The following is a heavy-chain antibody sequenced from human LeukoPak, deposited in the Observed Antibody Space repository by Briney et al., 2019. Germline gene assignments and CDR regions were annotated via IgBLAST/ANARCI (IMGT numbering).Heavy chain of an antibody. CDR2: ISSRGSYR. D-gene: IGHD1-7*01. Sequence: KSGGSLRLSCVVSGFIFSNHSMTWVRQAPGRGLEWVSSISSRGSYRFYADSVKGRFTISRDNASKSLSLQMTSLRGEDTAVYYCVRGSRKLGGMDVWGQGTTVTVSS. V-gene: IGHV3-21*01. J-gene: IGHJ6*02. CDR1: GFIFSNHS. CDR3: VRGSRKLGGMDV.